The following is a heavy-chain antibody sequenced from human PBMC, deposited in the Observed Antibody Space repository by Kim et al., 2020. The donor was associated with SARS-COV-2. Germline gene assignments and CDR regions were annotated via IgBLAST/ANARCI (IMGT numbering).Heavy chain of an antibody. Sequence: ASVKVSCTASGYTFTSYGISWVRQAPGQGLEWMGWISGYNGHTNFTQSLQGRVTMTTDKSTSTAYMELRSLRSDDTAVYYCARVRTLKTIQPVQYSSSFDYWGQGTLVTVSS. CDR3: ARVRTLKTIQPVQYSSSFDY. J-gene: IGHJ4*02. CDR2: ISGYNGHT. CDR1: GYTFTSYG. D-gene: IGHD6-13*01. V-gene: IGHV1-18*01.